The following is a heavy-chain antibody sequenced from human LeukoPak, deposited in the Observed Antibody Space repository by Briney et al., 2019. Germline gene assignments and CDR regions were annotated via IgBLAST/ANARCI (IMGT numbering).Heavy chain of an antibody. CDR3: ARDNGYYDSSGYAFDI. D-gene: IGHD3-22*01. Sequence: GGSLRLSCAASGFTFSSYTMNWVRQPPGKGLEWVSNIGTSSTTIYYADSVKGRFTISRDNAKNSLYLQMNSLRADDTAVYYCARDNGYYDSSGYAFDIWGQGTMVTVSS. J-gene: IGHJ3*02. CDR2: IGTSSTTI. V-gene: IGHV3-48*01. CDR1: GFTFSSYT.